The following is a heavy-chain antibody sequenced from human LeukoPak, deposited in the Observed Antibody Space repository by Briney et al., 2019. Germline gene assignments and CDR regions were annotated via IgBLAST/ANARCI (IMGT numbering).Heavy chain of an antibody. J-gene: IGHJ4*02. D-gene: IGHD1-7*01. V-gene: IGHV5-51*01. CDR2: VYFDGSDT. Sequence: GGSLQISCQASGDTFSDTYIAWVRQMAGKGLEWMGIVYFDGSDTRYSPSFQGQVTISVDQSISRAYLQWTSLKTSDTATYYCARFLHGNSLDYWGQGTLVTVSS. CDR3: ARFLHGNSLDY. CDR1: GDTFSDTY.